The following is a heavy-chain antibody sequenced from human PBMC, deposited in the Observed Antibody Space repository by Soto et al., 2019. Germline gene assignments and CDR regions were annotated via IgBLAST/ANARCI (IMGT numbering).Heavy chain of an antibody. V-gene: IGHV1-69*01. D-gene: IGHD3-3*01. CDR2: VIPMFGTA. CDR1: GGTFSSYT. CDR3: AITIVGEVKYYDMDV. Sequence: QVQLVQSGAEVKKPGSSVKVSCKASGGTFSSYTFTWVRQAPGQGLEWMGGVIPMFGTANYAQKFQGRVTITADESKSTAYMELSSLRSEDTAVYYCAITIVGEVKYYDMDVWGQGTTVTVSS. J-gene: IGHJ6*02.